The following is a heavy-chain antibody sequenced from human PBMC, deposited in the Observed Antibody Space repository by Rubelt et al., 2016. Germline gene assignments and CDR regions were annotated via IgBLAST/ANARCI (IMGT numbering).Heavy chain of an antibody. CDR2: IYYSGYT. D-gene: IGHD3-16*01. V-gene: IGHV4-39*07. Sequence: QLQLQESGPGLVKPSETLSLTCIVSGGSISSSSYYWGWIRQPPGKGLEWIGNIYYSGYTYYKPSLKRRLSITIDTSKNQFPLNLRYVTAADTAGDYCARDLGADVWGQGTTVTVSS. CDR3: ARDLGADV. J-gene: IGHJ6*02. CDR1: GGSISSSSYY.